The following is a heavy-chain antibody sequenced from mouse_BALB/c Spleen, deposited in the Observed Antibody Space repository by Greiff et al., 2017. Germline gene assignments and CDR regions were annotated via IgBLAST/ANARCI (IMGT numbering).Heavy chain of an antibody. CDR3: NADYGNTWFAY. V-gene: IGHV14-3*02. J-gene: IGHJ3*01. Sequence: VQLQQSGAELVKPGASVKLSCTASGFNIKDTYMHWVKQRPEQGLEWIGRIDPANGNTKYDPKFQGKATITADTSSNTAYLQLSSLTSEDTAVYYCNADYGNTWFAYWGQGTLVTVSA. CDR1: GFNIKDTY. D-gene: IGHD2-1*01. CDR2: IDPANGNT.